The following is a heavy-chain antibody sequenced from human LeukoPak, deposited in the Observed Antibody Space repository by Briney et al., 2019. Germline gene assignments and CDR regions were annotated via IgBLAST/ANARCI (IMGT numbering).Heavy chain of an antibody. V-gene: IGHV4-34*01. CDR1: GGPFSGYY. Sequence: PSETLSLTCAVYGGPFSGYYWSWIRQPPGKGLEWIGEINHSGSTNYNPSLKSRVTISVDTSKNQFSLKLSSVTAADTAVYYCARGLRGYCTNGVCYKGYSSGWPYYFDYWGQGTLVTVSS. CDR3: ARGLRGYCTNGVCYKGYSSGWPYYFDY. J-gene: IGHJ4*02. D-gene: IGHD2-8*01. CDR2: INHSGST.